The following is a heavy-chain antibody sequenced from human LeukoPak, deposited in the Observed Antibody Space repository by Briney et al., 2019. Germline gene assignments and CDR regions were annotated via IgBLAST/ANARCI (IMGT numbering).Heavy chain of an antibody. Sequence: SGTLSLTCTVSGGSISSYYGNWVRQAPGKGLEWVGYIYYSWSTNYNTSLKSRVTISVDTSKNQLSPNLSSVSAADTAVYYCARVCGYSGFYWGQGTLVSVSS. J-gene: IGHJ4*02. D-gene: IGHD5-18*01. V-gene: IGHV4-59*01. CDR2: IYYSWST. CDR1: GGSISSYY. CDR3: ARVCGYSGFY.